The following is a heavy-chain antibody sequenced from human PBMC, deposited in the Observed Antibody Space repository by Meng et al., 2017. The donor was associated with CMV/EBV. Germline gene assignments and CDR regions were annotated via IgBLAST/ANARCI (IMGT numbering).Heavy chain of an antibody. CDR1: GGSISSSSYY. V-gene: IGHV4-39*01. Sequence: QLQLQESGPGLVKPSETLSLTCTVSGGSISSSSYYWGWIRQPPGKGLEWIGSIYYSGSTYCNPSLKSRVTISVDTSKNQFSLKLSSVTAADTAVYYCARYSGSYYSYWGQGTLVTVSS. CDR3: ARYSGSYYSY. D-gene: IGHD1-26*01. J-gene: IGHJ4*02. CDR2: IYYSGST.